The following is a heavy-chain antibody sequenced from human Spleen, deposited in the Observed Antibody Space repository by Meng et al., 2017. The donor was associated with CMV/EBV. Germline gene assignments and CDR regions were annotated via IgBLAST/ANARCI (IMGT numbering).Heavy chain of an antibody. V-gene: IGHV3-7*01. CDR2: IKQDGSEK. Sequence: GESLKISCAASGFTFSSYAMHWVRQAPGKGLEWVANIKQDGSEKYYVDSVKGRFTISRDNAKNSLYLQMNSLRAEDTAVYYCARVKGCSSTNCPGALDYWGQGTLVTVSS. D-gene: IGHD2-2*01. CDR1: GFTFSSYA. J-gene: IGHJ4*02. CDR3: ARVKGCSSTNCPGALDY.